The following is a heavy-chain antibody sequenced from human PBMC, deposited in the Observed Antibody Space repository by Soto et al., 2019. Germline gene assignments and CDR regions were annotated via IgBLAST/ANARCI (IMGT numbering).Heavy chain of an antibody. V-gene: IGHV4-31*03. CDR1: GGSISSGGHY. D-gene: IGHD3-22*01. Sequence: SETLSLTCTVSGGSISSGGHYWSWIRQHPGKGLEWIGYIYYSGSTYYNPSLKSRLTISVDTSKNQFSLKLSSVTAADTAVYYCARLYRSGYYYFDYWGQGTLVTVSS. CDR2: IYYSGST. J-gene: IGHJ4*02. CDR3: ARLYRSGYYYFDY.